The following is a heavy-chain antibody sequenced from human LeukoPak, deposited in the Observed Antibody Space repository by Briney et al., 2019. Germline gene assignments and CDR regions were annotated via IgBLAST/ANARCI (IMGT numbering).Heavy chain of an antibody. CDR1: GGSISSYY. CDR3: ASASVDGSGYS. V-gene: IGHV4-59*01. J-gene: IGHJ5*02. Sequence: SETLSLTCTVSGGSISSYYWSWIRQPPGKGLEGIGYIYYRGSTNYNPSLKSRVTISVDTSKNQFSLKLSSVTAADTAVSYCASASVDGSGYSWGQGTLVTVSS. D-gene: IGHD3-22*01. CDR2: IYYRGST.